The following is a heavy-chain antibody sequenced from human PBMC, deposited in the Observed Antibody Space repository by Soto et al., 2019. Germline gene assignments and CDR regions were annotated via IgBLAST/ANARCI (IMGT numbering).Heavy chain of an antibody. V-gene: IGHV4-34*01. D-gene: IGHD6-6*01. CDR1: GGSFSGYY. CDR2: INHSGST. J-gene: IGHJ4*02. CDR3: ARGESSSSSVYDY. Sequence: QVQLQQWGAGLLKPSETLSLTCAVYGGSFSGYYWSWIRQPPGKGLEWIGEINHSGSTNYNPSLKSRVTISVDTSKNQFSLKLSSVTAADTAVYYCARGESSSSSVYDYWGQGTLVTVSS.